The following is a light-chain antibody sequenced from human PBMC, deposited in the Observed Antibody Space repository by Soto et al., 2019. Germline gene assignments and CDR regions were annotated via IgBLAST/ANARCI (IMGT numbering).Light chain of an antibody. CDR1: QSVSSY. J-gene: IGKJ5*01. CDR2: DAS. Sequence: EIVLTQSPATLSLSPGERATLSCRASQSVSSYLAWYQQKPGQAPRLLIYDASNRATDIPARFSGSGSGTDFTLTISSLEPEDFAVYYCQQRSNWPQFGQGTRLEIK. CDR3: QQRSNWPQ. V-gene: IGKV3-11*01.